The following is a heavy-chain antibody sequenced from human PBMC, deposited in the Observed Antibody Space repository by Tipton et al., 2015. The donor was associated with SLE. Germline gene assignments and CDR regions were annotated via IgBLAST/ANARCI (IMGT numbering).Heavy chain of an antibody. J-gene: IGHJ4*02. CDR3: ATFSQSRLFDY. D-gene: IGHD3-3*02. CDR1: GGSISSGSYY. CDR2: IYTSGST. V-gene: IGHV4-61*02. Sequence: TLSLTCTVSGGSISSGSYYWSWIRQTAGKGLEWIGRIYTSGSTNYNPSLKSRVTISVDTSKNQFSLKLSSVTAADTAVYYCATFSQSRLFDYWGQGRLVTVSS.